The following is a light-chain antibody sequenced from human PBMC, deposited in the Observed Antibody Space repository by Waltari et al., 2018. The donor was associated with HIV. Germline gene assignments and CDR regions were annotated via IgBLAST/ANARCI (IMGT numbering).Light chain of an antibody. CDR3: QQFNNYPRT. J-gene: IGKJ3*01. V-gene: IGKV1D-13*01. CDR1: QRISNH. CDR2: DAS. Sequence: AVQLTQSPYSLSASVGDTVTITCRASQRISNHLAWYQVKPGTPPKLLIFDASTLQSGVLARFSGTGSRAEFTLTISSLQPEESATYYWQQFNNYPRTFGPGTKL.